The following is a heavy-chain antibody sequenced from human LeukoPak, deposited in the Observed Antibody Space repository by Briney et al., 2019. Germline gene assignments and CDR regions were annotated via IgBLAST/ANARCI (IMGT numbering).Heavy chain of an antibody. CDR2: IKEDGSME. CDR3: ARVVTWFDP. CDR1: GFTFSSFW. J-gene: IGHJ5*02. V-gene: IGHV3-7*04. Sequence: PGGSLRLSCAASGFTFSSFWMGWVRQAPGKGLEWVAHIKEDGSMESYVDSVKGRFTISRDNAKNSVYLQMNSLRAEDTAVYYCARVVTWFDPWGQGSVVTVSS.